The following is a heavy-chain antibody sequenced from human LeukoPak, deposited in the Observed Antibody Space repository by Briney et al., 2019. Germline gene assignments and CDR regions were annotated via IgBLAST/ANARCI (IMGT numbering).Heavy chain of an antibody. CDR1: GFTFSSYA. J-gene: IGHJ4*02. CDR2: ISYDGSNK. Sequence: QPGGSLRLSCAASGFTFSSYAMHWVRQAPGKGLEWVAVISYDGSNKYYADSVKGRFTISRDNSKNTLYLQMNSLRAEDTAVYYCASDDSSGYYLWYWGQGTLVTVSS. CDR3: ASDDSSGYYLWY. D-gene: IGHD3-22*01. V-gene: IGHV3-30*04.